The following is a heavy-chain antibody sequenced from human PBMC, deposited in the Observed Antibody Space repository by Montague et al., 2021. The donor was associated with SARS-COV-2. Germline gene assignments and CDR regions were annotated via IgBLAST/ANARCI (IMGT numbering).Heavy chain of an antibody. CDR2: INHGRIT. Sequence: SETLSLTCAVYGGSFSGYHWNWIRQPPGKGLGWIWEINHGRITNXNPSLKSQLTISAYTSKNKFSLKLTSVAAADTAVYYCSRLRDGVVPSPILGVGTYYSYYFIDVWGKGTTVTVSS. V-gene: IGHV4-34*01. CDR1: GGSFSGYH. CDR3: SRLRDGVVPSPILGVGTYYSYYFIDV. J-gene: IGHJ6*03. D-gene: IGHD3-10*01.